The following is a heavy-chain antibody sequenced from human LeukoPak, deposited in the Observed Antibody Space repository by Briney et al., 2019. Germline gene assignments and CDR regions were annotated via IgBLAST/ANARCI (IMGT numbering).Heavy chain of an antibody. J-gene: IGHJ4*02. V-gene: IGHV3-7*03. CDR1: GFIFSNYW. D-gene: IGHD4-11*01. CDR2: IKQDGTET. Sequence: GGSLRLSXAASGFIFSNYWMSWVRQAPGKGLEWVASIKQDGTETHYVDSVKGRFTISKDNAKNSLYLQLDGLRAEDTAVYYCAREDHSNYEYWGQGTLVTVSS. CDR3: AREDHSNYEY.